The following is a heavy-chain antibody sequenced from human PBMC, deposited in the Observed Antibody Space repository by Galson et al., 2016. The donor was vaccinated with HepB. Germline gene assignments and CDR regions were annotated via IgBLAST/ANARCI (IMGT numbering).Heavy chain of an antibody. Sequence: SLRLSCAASGFTFINYWMHWVRQAPGKGLVWVSRINSDGISTSYADSVKGRFTISRDNAKNTLYLQMNSLRAEDTAVYYCARWGGYYYYYYGMDVWGQGTTVTVS. CDR2: INSDGIST. CDR3: ARWGGYYYYYYGMDV. J-gene: IGHJ6*02. D-gene: IGHD3-16*01. CDR1: GFTFINYW. V-gene: IGHV3-74*01.